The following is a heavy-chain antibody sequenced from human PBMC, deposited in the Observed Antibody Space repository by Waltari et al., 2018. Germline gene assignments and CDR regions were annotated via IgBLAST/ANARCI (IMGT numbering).Heavy chain of an antibody. Sequence: QVTLRESGPALVKPTQTLTLTCTFSGFSLSTSGMCVSWIRQPPGKALEWLARIDWDDDKYYSTSLKTRLTVSKDTSKNQVVLTMTNMDPVDTATYFCARRIASAGYFDYWGQGSLVTVSS. D-gene: IGHD6-13*01. CDR2: IDWDDDK. CDR1: GFSLSTSGMC. CDR3: ARRIASAGYFDY. J-gene: IGHJ4*02. V-gene: IGHV2-70*15.